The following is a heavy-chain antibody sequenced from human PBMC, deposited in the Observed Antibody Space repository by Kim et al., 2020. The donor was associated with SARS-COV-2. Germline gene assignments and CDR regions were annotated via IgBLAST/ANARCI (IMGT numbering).Heavy chain of an antibody. J-gene: IGHJ4*01. CDR3: ATQGWQQSIGY. V-gene: IGHV3-48*02. CDR1: GFTSLGFSGFG. CDR2: IGNTASGGTI. Sequence: GGSLRLSCLGSGFTSLGFSGFGMKWVRQAPGRGLELLSFIGNTASGGTIHDADSVKGRFTISRDNVKNSLYLDMNGLRDDDTAVYYCATQGWQQSIGYWG.